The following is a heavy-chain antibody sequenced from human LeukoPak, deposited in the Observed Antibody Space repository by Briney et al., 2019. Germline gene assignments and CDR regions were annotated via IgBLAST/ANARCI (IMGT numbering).Heavy chain of an antibody. CDR1: GGSICSSNW. CDR2: IYHSGST. Sequence: SETLSLTCAVSGGSICSSNWWSWVRQPPGKGLEWIGEIYHSGSTYYNPSLKSRVTISVDTSKNQFSLKLSSVTAADTAVYYCARAVRGVPIRHFDYWGQGTLVTVSS. J-gene: IGHJ4*02. D-gene: IGHD3-10*01. V-gene: IGHV4-4*02. CDR3: ARAVRGVPIRHFDY.